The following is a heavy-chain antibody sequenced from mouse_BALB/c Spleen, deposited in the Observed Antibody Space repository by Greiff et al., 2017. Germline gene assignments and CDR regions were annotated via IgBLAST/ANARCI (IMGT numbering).Heavy chain of an antibody. V-gene: IGHV1-47*01. CDR3: ARGFYGNYGAWYFDV. CDR2: FHPYNDDT. D-gene: IGHD2-1*01. Sequence: LVESGAELVKPGASVKMSCKAFGYTFTTYPIEWMKQNHGKSLEWIGNFHPYNDDTKYNEKFKGKAKLTVEKSSSTVYLELSRLTSDDSAVYYCARGFYGNYGAWYFDVCGAGTTVTVSS. J-gene: IGHJ1*01. CDR1: GYTFTTYP.